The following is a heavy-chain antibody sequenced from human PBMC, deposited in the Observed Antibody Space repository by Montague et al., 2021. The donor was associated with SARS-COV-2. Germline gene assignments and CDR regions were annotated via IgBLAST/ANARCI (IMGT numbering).Heavy chain of an antibody. CDR1: GGSIGTYY. D-gene: IGHD5-12*01. Sequence: SETLSLTCTVSGGSIGTYYWSWIRQPPGKGLEWIAYINYSGITNXNPSLKSRVSVSLDTSKNHFSLNLKSVTAADTAVYYCARSGWLTRGFDSWGQGTLVFVSS. J-gene: IGHJ4*02. CDR2: INYSGIT. CDR3: ARSGWLTRGFDS. V-gene: IGHV4-59*01.